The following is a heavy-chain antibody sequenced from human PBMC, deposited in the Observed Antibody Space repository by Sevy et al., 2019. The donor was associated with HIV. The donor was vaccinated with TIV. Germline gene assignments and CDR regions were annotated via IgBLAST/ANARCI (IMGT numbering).Heavy chain of an antibody. CDR3: ARDESFSLTIVDLDY. CDR2: ISGYNGNT. Sequence: ASVKVSCKASGYTFTNYGITWVRQAPGQGLEWMGWISGYNGNTKYAENLQGRVTMTTDTSTSTAYMELRSLRSDDTAVYYCARDESFSLTIVDLDYWGQGTLVTVSS. CDR1: GYTFTNYG. V-gene: IGHV1-18*01. J-gene: IGHJ4*02. D-gene: IGHD1-26*01.